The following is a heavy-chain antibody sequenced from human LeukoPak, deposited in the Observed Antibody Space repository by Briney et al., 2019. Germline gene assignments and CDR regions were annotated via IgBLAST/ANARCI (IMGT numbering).Heavy chain of an antibody. CDR2: ISSSSYI. Sequence: GGSLRLSCVASGFTFSSYSMNWVRQAPGKGLEWVSSISSSSYIYYADSVKGRFTISRDNAKNSLYLQMNSLRAEDTAVYYCARDIETYYYDSSGYPNWFDPWGQGTLVTVSS. CDR3: ARDIETYYYDSSGYPNWFDP. D-gene: IGHD3-22*01. J-gene: IGHJ5*02. V-gene: IGHV3-21*04. CDR1: GFTFSSYS.